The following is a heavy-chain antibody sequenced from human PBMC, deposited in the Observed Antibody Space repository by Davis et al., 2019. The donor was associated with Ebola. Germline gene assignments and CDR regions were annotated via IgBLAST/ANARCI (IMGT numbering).Heavy chain of an antibody. J-gene: IGHJ4*02. D-gene: IGHD3-9*01. CDR1: GFTFSSYA. Sequence: GESLKISCAASGFTFSSYAMHWVRQAPGKGLEWVAVISYDGSNKYYADSVKGRFTISRDNAKNSLYLQMNSLRAEDTALYYCAKGRYFDWSKDYFDYWGQGTLVTVSS. V-gene: IGHV3-30-3*01. CDR3: AKGRYFDWSKDYFDY. CDR2: ISYDGSNK.